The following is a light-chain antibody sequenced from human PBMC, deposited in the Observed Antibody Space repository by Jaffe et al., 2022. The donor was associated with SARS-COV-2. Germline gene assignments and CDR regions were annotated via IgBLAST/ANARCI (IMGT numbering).Light chain of an antibody. J-gene: IGLJ2*01. CDR3: ATCDSYQCGLVL. V-gene: IGLV1-44*01. Sequence: QSVVTQPPSASGTPGQRVTISCSGSSSNIGSYPVNWYQQLPGAAPKLLVYSNNKRPRGVPDRFSASKSGTSASLAISGLQPEDEADYYCATCDSYQCGLVLFGGGTKLTVL. CDR1: SSNIGSYP. CDR2: SNN.